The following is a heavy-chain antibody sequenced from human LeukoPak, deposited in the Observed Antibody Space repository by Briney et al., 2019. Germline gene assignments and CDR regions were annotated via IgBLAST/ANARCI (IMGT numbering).Heavy chain of an antibody. CDR2: INHSGST. CDR3: ARDLASCAGDCYSDGFDY. D-gene: IGHD2-21*02. V-gene: IGHV4-34*01. J-gene: IGHJ4*02. Sequence: SETLSLTCAVYGGSFSGYYWSWIRQPPGKGLEWIGEINHSGSTYYNPSLRSRVIVSVDTSKNHFSLKMSSVTAADTAVYYCARDLASCAGDCYSDGFDYWGQGTLVTVSS. CDR1: GGSFSGYY.